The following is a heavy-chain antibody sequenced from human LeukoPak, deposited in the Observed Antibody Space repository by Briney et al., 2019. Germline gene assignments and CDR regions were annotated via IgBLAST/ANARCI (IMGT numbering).Heavy chain of an antibody. CDR1: EFSVGSNY. CDR2: IYSGGST. Sequence: HPGGSLRLSCAASEFSVGSNYMTWVRQAPGKGLEWVSLIYSGGSTYYADSVKGRFTISRDNSKNTLYLQMNSLRAEDTAVYYCARDRLWIRGVQYNWFDPWGQGTLVTVSS. J-gene: IGHJ5*02. V-gene: IGHV3-53*01. D-gene: IGHD3-10*01. CDR3: ARDRLWIRGVQYNWFDP.